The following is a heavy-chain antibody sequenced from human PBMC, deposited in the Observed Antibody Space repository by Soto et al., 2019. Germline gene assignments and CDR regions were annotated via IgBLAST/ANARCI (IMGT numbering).Heavy chain of an antibody. CDR1: GGTFSSYT. D-gene: IGHD2-15*01. CDR2: IIPILGIA. CDR3: ASLGYCSGGSCYYYYYMDV. V-gene: IGHV1-69*02. Sequence: QVQLVQSGAEVKKPGSSVKVSCKASGGTFSSYTISWVRQAPGQGLEWMGRIIPILGIANYAQKFQGRVTITADKSTSTPYMELRSLRSEDTAVYYCASLGYCSGGSCYYYYYMDVWGKGTTVTVSS. J-gene: IGHJ6*03.